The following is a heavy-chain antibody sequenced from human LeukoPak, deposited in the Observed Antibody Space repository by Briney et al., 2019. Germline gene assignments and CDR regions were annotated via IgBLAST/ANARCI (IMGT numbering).Heavy chain of an antibody. Sequence: PGRSLRLSCAASGFTFSSYAMHWVRQAPGKGLEWVSSISSTSTYIYYADSVKGRFTISRDNAKNSLFLQMNSLRVEDAALYYCARGYYDLLTGPDYWGQGTLVSVSS. CDR2: ISSTSTYI. CDR1: GFTFSSYA. J-gene: IGHJ4*02. D-gene: IGHD3-9*01. V-gene: IGHV3-21*01. CDR3: ARGYYDLLTGPDY.